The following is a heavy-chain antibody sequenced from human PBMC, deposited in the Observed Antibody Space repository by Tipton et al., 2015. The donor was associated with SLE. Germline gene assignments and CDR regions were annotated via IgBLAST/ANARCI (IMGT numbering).Heavy chain of an antibody. CDR1: GYTFTSFE. J-gene: IGHJ4*02. CDR3: ARDVTYDSSGLSDY. CDR2: MNCHTGRT. D-gene: IGHD3-22*01. V-gene: IGHV1-8*02. Sequence: QLVQSGAEVKEPGASVKVSCEASGYTFTSFEINWVRQAPGQGLEWVAWMNCHTGRTGNAQKFQGRVTMTRDTSTSTVYMELSSLRCEDTAVYYCARDVTYDSSGLSDYWGQGTLVTVSS.